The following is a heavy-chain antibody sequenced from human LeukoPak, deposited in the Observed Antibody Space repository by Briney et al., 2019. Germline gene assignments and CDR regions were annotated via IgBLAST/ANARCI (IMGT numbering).Heavy chain of an antibody. Sequence: GGSLRLSCAASGYTFSNAWMSWIRQAPGKGLEWVGLIKTKSDGGTTDYAAPVRGRFTISRDDSKNTLYLQMNSLKTEDTAVYYCTTEADVGYWGQGTLVTVSS. CDR2: IKTKSDGGTT. V-gene: IGHV3-15*01. CDR3: TTEADVGY. CDR1: GYTFSNAW. J-gene: IGHJ4*02. D-gene: IGHD1-26*01.